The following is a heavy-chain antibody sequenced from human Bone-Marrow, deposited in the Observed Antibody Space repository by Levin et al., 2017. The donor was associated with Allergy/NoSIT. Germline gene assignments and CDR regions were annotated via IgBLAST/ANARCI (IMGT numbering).Heavy chain of an antibody. CDR1: GFTFSDAW. J-gene: IGHJ4*02. Sequence: GGSLRLSCAASGFTFSDAWMSWVRQAPGKGLEWVGRIKAYTDGGTTHYAAPVRGRFTVSRDDSKNTLYLQMSSLNTEDTAVYYCTYRRDGYTNLETLDYWGQGTLVTVSS. CDR3: TYRRDGYTNLETLDY. CDR2: IKAYTDGGTT. V-gene: IGHV3-15*01. D-gene: IGHD5-24*01.